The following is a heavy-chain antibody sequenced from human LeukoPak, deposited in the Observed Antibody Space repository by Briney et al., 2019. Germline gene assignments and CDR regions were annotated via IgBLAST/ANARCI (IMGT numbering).Heavy chain of an antibody. CDR2: TGGSDDST. J-gene: IGHJ4*02. CDR3: TKDLTTGFSSGWYFGY. CDR1: GVTYNTYA. D-gene: IGHD6-19*01. Sequence: GGSVTHPRAASGVTYNTYAMSWVRQAPGKGLEWVAVTGGSDDSTHYADSVKGRFTISRDNSKNSLYLQMNSLTAEDTAVYYCTKDLTTGFSSGWYFGYWGQGALVTVSS. V-gene: IGHV3-23*01.